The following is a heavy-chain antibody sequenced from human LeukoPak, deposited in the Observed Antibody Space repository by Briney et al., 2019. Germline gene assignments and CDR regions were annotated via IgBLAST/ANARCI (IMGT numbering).Heavy chain of an antibody. CDR3: AELGITMIGGV. CDR1: GFTFSSYE. D-gene: IGHD3-10*02. Sequence: GGSPRLSCAASGFTFSSYEMNWVRQAPGKGLEWVSYISSSGSTIYYADSVKGRFTISRDNAKNSLYLQMNSLRAEDTAVYYCAELGITMIGGVWGKGTTVTVSS. J-gene: IGHJ6*04. CDR2: ISSSGSTI. V-gene: IGHV3-48*03.